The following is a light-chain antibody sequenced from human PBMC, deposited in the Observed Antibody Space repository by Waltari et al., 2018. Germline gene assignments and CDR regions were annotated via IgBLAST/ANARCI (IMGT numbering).Light chain of an antibody. CDR2: SAS. V-gene: IGKV1-39*01. Sequence: DIQMTQSPSSLSASVGDTVTITCQASQAIDSNLNWYQQKPGKAPQFLISSASSLQSGVSSRFSGGGSGTAFTLTINSLQPEDFATYYCQHGYRFPYTFGQGTKVEIK. J-gene: IGKJ2*01. CDR1: QAIDSN. CDR3: QHGYRFPYT.